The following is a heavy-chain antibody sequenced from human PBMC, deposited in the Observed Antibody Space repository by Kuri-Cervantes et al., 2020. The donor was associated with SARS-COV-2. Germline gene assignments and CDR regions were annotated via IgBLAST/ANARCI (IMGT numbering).Heavy chain of an antibody. J-gene: IGHJ6*02. D-gene: IGHD3-10*01. V-gene: IGHV3-30-3*01. CDR2: ISYDGSNK. CDR3: ARDSRGDLQYIYGLDV. CDR1: GFTFSSYA. Sequence: GESLKISCAASGFTFSSYAMHWVRQAPGKGLEWVAVISYDGSNKYYADSVKGRFTLSRDNAKNMLFLQMNSLRAEDTAVYYCARDSRGDLQYIYGLDVWGQGTTVTVSS.